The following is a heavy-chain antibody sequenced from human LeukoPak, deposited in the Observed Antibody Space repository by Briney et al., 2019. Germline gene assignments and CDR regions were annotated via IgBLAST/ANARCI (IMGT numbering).Heavy chain of an antibody. V-gene: IGHV3-48*01. CDR3: ARDSDWAFDY. CDR1: GFTFNTYS. Sequence: PGGSLRLSCAASGFTFNTYSMNWVRQAPGKGLEWLSYVKSGNYDIQYADSVTGRFTVSRDSATNSLYLQMNDLKAEDTAVYYCARDSDWAFDYWGQGSQVTVSS. D-gene: IGHD3-9*01. J-gene: IGHJ4*02. CDR2: VKSGNYDI.